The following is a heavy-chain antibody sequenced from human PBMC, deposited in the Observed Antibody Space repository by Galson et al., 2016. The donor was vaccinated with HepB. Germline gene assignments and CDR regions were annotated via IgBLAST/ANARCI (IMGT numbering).Heavy chain of an antibody. CDR2: INAGNGNT. CDR1: GYTFTSYA. CDR3: ARGSQQQLGSFDY. J-gene: IGHJ4*02. D-gene: IGHD6-13*01. V-gene: IGHV1-3*01. Sequence: SVKVSCKASGYTFTSYAMHWVRQAPGQRLEWMGWINAGNGNTKYSQKFQGRVTITRDTSAGTAYMELSSLRSEDTAVYYCARGSQQQLGSFDYWGQGILVTVSS.